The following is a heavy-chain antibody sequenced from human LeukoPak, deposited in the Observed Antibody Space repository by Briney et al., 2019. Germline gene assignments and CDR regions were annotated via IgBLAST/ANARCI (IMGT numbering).Heavy chain of an antibody. CDR1: GYSFTSYW. CDR3: ARHGYGYGWTDAFDI. Sequence: GESLKISCKGSGYSFTSYWIGWVRQMPGKGLEWMGIIYPGDSDTRYSPSFQGQVTISADKSISTAYLQWSSLKASDTAMYYCARHGYGYGWTDAFDIWGQGTMVTVSS. CDR2: IYPGDSDT. J-gene: IGHJ3*02. D-gene: IGHD5-18*01. V-gene: IGHV5-51*01.